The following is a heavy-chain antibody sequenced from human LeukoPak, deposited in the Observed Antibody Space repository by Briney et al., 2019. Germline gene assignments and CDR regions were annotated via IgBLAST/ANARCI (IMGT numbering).Heavy chain of an antibody. V-gene: IGHV4-4*07. CDR2: IYTSGST. D-gene: IGHD6-13*01. J-gene: IGHJ4*02. CDR3: ARGPGSSWYDY. Sequence: ASETLSLTCTVSGGSISSYYWSWLRQPPGKGLEWIGRIYTSGSTNYNPSLKSRVTMSVDTSKNQFSLKLSSVTAADTAVYYCARGPGSSWYDYWGQGTLVTVSS. CDR1: GGSISSYY.